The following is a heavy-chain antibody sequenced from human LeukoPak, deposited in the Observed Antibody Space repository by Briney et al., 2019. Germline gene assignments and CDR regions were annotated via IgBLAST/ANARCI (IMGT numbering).Heavy chain of an antibody. J-gene: IGHJ4*02. CDR3: ARAGQGDFWSGLRYFDY. CDR1: GGSVSSGAHY. Sequence: SETLSLTCTVSGGSVSSGAHYWSWIRQPPGKGLEWIGYIYYSGSTNYNPSLKSRVTISVDTSKNQFSLNLNSVTAADTAVYYCARAGQGDFWSGLRYFDYWGQGTLVTVSS. D-gene: IGHD3-3*01. V-gene: IGHV4-61*08. CDR2: IYYSGST.